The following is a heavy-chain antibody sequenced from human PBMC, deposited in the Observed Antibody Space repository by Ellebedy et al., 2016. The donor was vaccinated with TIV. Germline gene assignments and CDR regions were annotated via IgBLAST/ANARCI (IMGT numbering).Heavy chain of an antibody. J-gene: IGHJ6*02. CDR3: ARVVGGTPRGLHSSSELETTDHYYIMDV. V-gene: IGHV4-34*01. CDR2: INHSGST. Sequence: MPGGSLRLSCAASGFTFSSYAMSWIRQSPGKGLEWIGGINHSGSTHYNPSLQSRVTISVDTSKNHVSLRLGSVTAADTDVYYCARVVGGTPRGLHSSSELETTDHYYIMDVWGQGTKVTVSS. D-gene: IGHD6-13*01. CDR1: GFTFSSYA.